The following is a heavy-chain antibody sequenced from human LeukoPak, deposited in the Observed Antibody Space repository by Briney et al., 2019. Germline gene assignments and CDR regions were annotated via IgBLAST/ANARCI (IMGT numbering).Heavy chain of an antibody. Sequence: PSETLSLTCAVYGGSFSGYYWSWIRQPPGKGLEWIGEINHSGSTNYNPSLKSRVTISVDTSKNQFSLKLSSVTVADTAVYYCARGLGDVVVVAATYNWFDPWGQGTLVTVSP. J-gene: IGHJ5*02. V-gene: IGHV4-34*01. CDR2: INHSGST. D-gene: IGHD2-15*01. CDR3: ARGLGDVVVVAATYNWFDP. CDR1: GGSFSGYY.